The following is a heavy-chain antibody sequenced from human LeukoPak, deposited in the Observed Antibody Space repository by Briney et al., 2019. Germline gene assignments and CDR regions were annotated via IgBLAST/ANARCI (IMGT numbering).Heavy chain of an antibody. D-gene: IGHD5-12*01. Sequence: GGSLRLSCAASGFTFSSYAMSWVRQAPGKGLEWVSAISGSGGSTYYADSVKGRFTISRDDAKNSLYVQMNNLRVEDTAVYYCARDENGDSDFDLWGRGTLVTVSS. J-gene: IGHJ2*01. V-gene: IGHV3-23*01. CDR3: ARDENGDSDFDL. CDR1: GFTFSSYA. CDR2: ISGSGGST.